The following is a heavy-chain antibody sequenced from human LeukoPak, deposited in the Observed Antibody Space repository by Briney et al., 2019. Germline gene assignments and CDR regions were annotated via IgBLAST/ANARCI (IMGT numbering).Heavy chain of an antibody. CDR2: ISSSSSYI. V-gene: IGHV3-11*06. D-gene: IGHD3-22*01. CDR1: GFTFSDYY. J-gene: IGHJ4*02. CDR3: ARDPNYYDSSGYSDY. Sequence: NPGGSLRLSCAASGFTFSDYYMSWIRQAPGKGLEWVSSISSSSSYIYYADSVKGRFTISRDNAKNSLYLQMNSLRAEDTAVYYCARDPNYYDSSGYSDYWGQGTLVTVSS.